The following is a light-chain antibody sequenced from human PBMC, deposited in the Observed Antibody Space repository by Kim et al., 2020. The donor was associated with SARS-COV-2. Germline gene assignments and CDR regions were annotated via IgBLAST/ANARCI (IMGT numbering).Light chain of an antibody. CDR2: DAS. CDR1: QSVRNT. V-gene: IGKV3-15*01. CDR3: QQYNNWPLT. Sequence: SPGERAPRSYRASQSVRNTLACYQQKPGQAPRLLIYDASTRATGIPSRFRGSGSGTEFTLTISSLQSEDFAFYYCQQYNNWPLTFGQGTRLEIK. J-gene: IGKJ5*01.